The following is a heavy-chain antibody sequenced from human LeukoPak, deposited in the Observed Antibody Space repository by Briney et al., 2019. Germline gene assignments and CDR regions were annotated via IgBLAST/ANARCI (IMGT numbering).Heavy chain of an antibody. V-gene: IGHV3-11*01. CDR3: AREGGDCSSTTCDNDAFDI. CDR1: GFTFSDYF. CDR2: ISSSGSTM. D-gene: IGHD2-2*01. Sequence: PGGSLRLSCAASGFTFSDYFMSWIRQAPGKGLEWVSYISSSGSTMYYADPVKGRFTISRDNAKNSLYLQMNSLRAEDTAVYYCAREGGDCSSTTCDNDAFDIWGQGTMVTVSS. J-gene: IGHJ3*02.